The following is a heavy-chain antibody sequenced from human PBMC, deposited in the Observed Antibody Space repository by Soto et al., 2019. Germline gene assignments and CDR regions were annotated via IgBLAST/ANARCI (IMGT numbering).Heavy chain of an antibody. CDR2: IHHAGTT. Sequence: QAQLQESGPGLVKPSETLSLTCTVSGVSVTSGNYYWTWIRQPPGKGLEWIAYIHHAGTTNFNPSLKGRISISVATSKNQISLQLHSVTAADTAVYFCARGGFWGYYDYSGIDVWGRGTTVSISS. D-gene: IGHD7-27*01. CDR3: ARGGFWGYYDYSGIDV. V-gene: IGHV4-61*01. CDR1: GVSVTSGNYY. J-gene: IGHJ6*02.